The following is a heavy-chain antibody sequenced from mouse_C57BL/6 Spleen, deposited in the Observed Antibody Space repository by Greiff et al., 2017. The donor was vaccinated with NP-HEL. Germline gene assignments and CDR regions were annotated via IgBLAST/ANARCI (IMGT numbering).Heavy chain of an antibody. CDR2: IDPSDSYT. D-gene: IGHD2-4*01. Sequence: QVQLQQPGAELVMPGASVKLSCKASGYTFTSYWMHWVKQRPGQGLEWIGEIDPSDSYTNYNQKFKGKSTLTVDKSSSTAYMQLSSLTSEDSAVYYCARRDDYDDGDYFDYWGQGTTLTVSS. CDR1: GYTFTSYW. J-gene: IGHJ2*01. CDR3: ARRDDYDDGDYFDY. V-gene: IGHV1-69*01.